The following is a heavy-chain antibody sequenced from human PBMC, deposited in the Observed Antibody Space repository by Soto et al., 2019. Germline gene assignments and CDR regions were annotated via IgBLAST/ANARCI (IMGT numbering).Heavy chain of an antibody. CDR2: IIPIFGTA. D-gene: IGHD5-12*01. CDR3: ARDIGSIRDIVDARGDYYGMDV. Sequence: SVKVSCKASGGTFSSYAISWVRQAPGQGLEWMGGIIPIFGTANYAQKSQGRVTITADESTSTAYMELSSLRPEDTAVYYCARDIGSIRDIVDARGDYYGMDVWGQGTTVTVSS. J-gene: IGHJ6*02. V-gene: IGHV1-69*13. CDR1: GGTFSSYA.